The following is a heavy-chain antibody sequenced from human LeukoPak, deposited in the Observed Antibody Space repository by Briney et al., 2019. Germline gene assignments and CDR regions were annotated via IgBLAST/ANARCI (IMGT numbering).Heavy chain of an antibody. J-gene: IGHJ4*02. D-gene: IGHD2-15*01. V-gene: IGHV1-69*01. CDR2: IIPIFGTA. Sequence: SVKVSCKASGGTFSSYAISWVRQAPGQGLEWMGGIIPIFGTANYAQKFQGRVTITADESTSTAYMELSSLRSEDTAVYYCARDKRYCSGGSCYSSFDYWGQGTLVTVSS. CDR3: ARDKRYCSGGSCYSSFDY. CDR1: GGTFSSYA.